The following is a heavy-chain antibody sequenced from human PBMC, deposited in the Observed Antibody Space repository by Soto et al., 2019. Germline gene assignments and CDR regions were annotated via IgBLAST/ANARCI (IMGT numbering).Heavy chain of an antibody. CDR1: GYSFTSYG. Sequence: AAVKVSCKSSGYSFTSYGISWVRQAPGQGPEWMGWISGHNGNTNHPQSLQGRVTMTTDTSRNTAYMELRSLRSGDTAVYYCARHRFNYYDDTVYYYFDFSGQGTPVTVSS. V-gene: IGHV1-18*04. CDR3: ARHRFNYYDDTVYYYFDF. J-gene: IGHJ4*02. CDR2: ISGHNGNT. D-gene: IGHD3-22*01.